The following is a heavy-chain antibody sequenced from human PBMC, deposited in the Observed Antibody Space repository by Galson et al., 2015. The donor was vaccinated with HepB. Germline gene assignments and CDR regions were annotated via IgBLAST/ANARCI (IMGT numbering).Heavy chain of an antibody. V-gene: IGHV3-23*01. CDR3: AKDQKSVFSSGYITGTYYYYGMDV. CDR1: GFTFSSYA. D-gene: IGHD3-22*01. J-gene: IGHJ6*02. CDR2: ISGGGGST. Sequence: SLRLSCAASGFTFSSYAMSWVRQAPGKGLEWVSAISGGGGSTYYADSVKGRFTISRDNSKNTLYLQMNSLRAEDTAVYYCAKDQKSVFSSGYITGTYYYYGMDVWGQGTTVTVSS.